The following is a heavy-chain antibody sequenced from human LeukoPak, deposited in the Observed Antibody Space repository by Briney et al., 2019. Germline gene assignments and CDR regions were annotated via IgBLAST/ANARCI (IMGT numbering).Heavy chain of an antibody. CDR3: AKDHITMVRGGSYYMDV. J-gene: IGHJ6*03. D-gene: IGHD3-10*01. CDR2: IKQDGTEK. CDR1: GFSFTTYW. V-gene: IGHV3-7*01. Sequence: GGSLRLSCAASGFSFTTYWMSWVRQAPGKGLEWVTNIKQDGTEKYYVDSVKGRFTISRDNSKNTLYLQMNSLRAEDTAVYYCAKDHITMVRGGSYYMDVWGKGTTVTISS.